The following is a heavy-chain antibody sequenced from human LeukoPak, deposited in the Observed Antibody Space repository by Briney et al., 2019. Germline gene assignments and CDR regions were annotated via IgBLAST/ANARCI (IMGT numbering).Heavy chain of an antibody. CDR1: GGSISSYY. D-gene: IGHD6-19*01. CDR2: IYYSGST. V-gene: IGHV4-59*01. J-gene: IGHJ4*02. CDR3: ARSGWGGDYFDY. Sequence: SETLSLTCTVSGGSISSYYWSWIRQPPGKGLEWIGYIYYSGSTNYNPSLKSRVTISVDTSKNQFSLKLSSVTAADTAVYYCARSGWGGDYFDYWGQGTLVTVSS.